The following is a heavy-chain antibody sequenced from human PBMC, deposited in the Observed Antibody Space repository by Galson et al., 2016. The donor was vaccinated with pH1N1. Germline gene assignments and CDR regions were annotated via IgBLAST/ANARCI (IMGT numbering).Heavy chain of an antibody. CDR1: GFTFSSYW. V-gene: IGHV3-21*01. D-gene: IGHD2-21*01. CDR2: ISSTSRNI. CDR3: AREPYFPPYFDN. J-gene: IGHJ4*02. Sequence: SLRLSCAASGFTFSSYWMSWVRQAPGKGLEWIGEISHTGKANYNPSISSTSRNIYYADSVKGRFTISRGNAKNSLYLQINNLRAEDAAVYYCAREPYFPPYFDNWGPGTLVTVSS.